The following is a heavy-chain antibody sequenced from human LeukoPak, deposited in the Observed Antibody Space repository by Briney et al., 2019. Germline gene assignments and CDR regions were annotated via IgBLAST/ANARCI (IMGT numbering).Heavy chain of an antibody. J-gene: IGHJ4*02. CDR2: ISYDGSNK. D-gene: IGHD3-10*01. CDR1: GFTFSSYA. CDR3: ARDKEVWFGPVDY. Sequence: GGSLRLSCAASGFTFSSYAMHWVRQAPGKGLEWVAVISYDGSNKYYADSVKGRFTISRDNSKNTLYLQMNSLRAEDTAVYYCARDKEVWFGPVDYWGQGTPVTVSS. V-gene: IGHV3-30*04.